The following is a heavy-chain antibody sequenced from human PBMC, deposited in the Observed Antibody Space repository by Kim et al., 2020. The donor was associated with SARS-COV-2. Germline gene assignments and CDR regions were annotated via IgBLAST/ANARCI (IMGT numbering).Heavy chain of an antibody. D-gene: IGHD3-3*01. Sequence: GGSLRLSCAASGFAFSTYGMHWVRQAPGQGLEWGAVISYDGTNYFYPASVTGRFTISRDNSKNTLYLQMSRLRAEDSATYYCARDFDFD. CDR3: ARDFDFD. V-gene: IGHV3-30*03. J-gene: IGHJ2*01. CDR1: GFAFSTYG. CDR2: ISYDGTNY.